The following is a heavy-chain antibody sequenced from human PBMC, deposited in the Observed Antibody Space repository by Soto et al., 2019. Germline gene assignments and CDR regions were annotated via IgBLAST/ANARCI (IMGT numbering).Heavy chain of an antibody. V-gene: IGHV1-3*01. J-gene: IGHJ4*02. CDR1: GYSYLLTTYA. Sequence: VQLVQSGAEVKKPGASVKLSCRASGYSYLLTTYALHWVRQAPGQGLEWMGWINVGHGDTKYSEKFQGRLTITRDTSAMTTYMELSRLVYEDRAVYYCASQIVVVPPAPLDYWGQGTLVTISS. CDR2: INVGHGDT. D-gene: IGHD2-2*01. CDR3: ASQIVVVPPAPLDY.